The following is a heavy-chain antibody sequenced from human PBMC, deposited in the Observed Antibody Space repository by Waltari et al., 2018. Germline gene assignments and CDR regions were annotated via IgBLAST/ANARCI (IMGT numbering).Heavy chain of an antibody. D-gene: IGHD3-10*01. CDR1: GGSSSAFS. V-gene: IGHV4-34*01. CDR2: IYHGGST. J-gene: IGHJ6*02. CDR3: ARGRRESVWVGELLYYHYYGMDV. Sequence: QVHLQQSGAGLLRPSQTLSLTCTVYGGSSSAFSWRWIRQAPGKGLEWLGEIYHGGSTNYNPSLRGRITISLDTSKNQFSLRLNSVTAADTAVYYCARGRRESVWVGELLYYHYYGMDVWGQGTTVSVSS.